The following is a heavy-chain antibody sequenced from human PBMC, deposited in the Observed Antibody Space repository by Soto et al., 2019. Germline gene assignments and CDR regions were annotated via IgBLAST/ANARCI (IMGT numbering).Heavy chain of an antibody. CDR1: GGSISSGGYY. D-gene: IGHD2-2*03. CDR3: ASQKLDVPAYFDY. V-gene: IGHV4-39*01. J-gene: IGHJ4*02. CDR2: IYYSGST. Sequence: PSETLSLTCTVSGGSISSGGYYWYWIRQHPGKGLEWIGNIYYSGSTYYNPSLKSRVTISVDTSKNQFSLKLSSVTAADTAVYYCASQKLDVPAYFDYWGQGTLVTVSS.